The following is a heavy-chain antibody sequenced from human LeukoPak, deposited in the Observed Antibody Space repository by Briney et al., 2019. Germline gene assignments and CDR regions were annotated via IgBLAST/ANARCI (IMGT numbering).Heavy chain of an antibody. CDR3: AKVDSSGYYYV. Sequence: GGSLRLSCAASGFTFSSYAMSWVRQAPGKGLEWVSAISGSGFTYYADSVKGRFTISRDNSKNTLYLQMNSLRAEDTAVYYCAKVDSSGYYYVWGQGTLVTVSS. CDR2: ISGSGFT. J-gene: IGHJ4*02. D-gene: IGHD3-22*01. V-gene: IGHV3-23*01. CDR1: GFTFSSYA.